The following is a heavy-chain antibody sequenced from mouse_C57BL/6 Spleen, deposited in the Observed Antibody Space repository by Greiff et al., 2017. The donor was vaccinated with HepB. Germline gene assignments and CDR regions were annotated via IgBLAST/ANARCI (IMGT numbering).Heavy chain of an antibody. J-gene: IGHJ4*01. V-gene: IGHV5-16*01. CDR2: INYDGSST. D-gene: IGHD1-1*01. CDR1: GFTFSDYY. Sequence: EVQLVESEGGLVQPGSSMKLSCTASGFTFSDYYMAWVRQVPEKGLEWVANINYDGSSTYYLDSLKSRFIISRDNAKNILYLQMSSLKSEDTATYYCARGPYYYGSHYAMDYWGQGTSVTVSS. CDR3: ARGPYYYGSHYAMDY.